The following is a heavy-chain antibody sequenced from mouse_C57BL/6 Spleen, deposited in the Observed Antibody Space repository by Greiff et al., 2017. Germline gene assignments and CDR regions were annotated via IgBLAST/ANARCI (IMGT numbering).Heavy chain of an antibody. CDR3: GKRAQAPYYFDY. CDR2: IWGDGST. Sequence: QVQLKESGPGLVAPSQSLSITCTVSGFSLTSYGVSWVRQPPGKGLEWLGVIWGDGSTNYHSALLSRLSTSKDNSTSQVFLILNSLLTDETTACYYGKRAQAPYYFDYWGQGTTLTGSS. V-gene: IGHV2-3*01. J-gene: IGHJ2*01. CDR1: GFSLTSYG. D-gene: IGHD3-2*02.